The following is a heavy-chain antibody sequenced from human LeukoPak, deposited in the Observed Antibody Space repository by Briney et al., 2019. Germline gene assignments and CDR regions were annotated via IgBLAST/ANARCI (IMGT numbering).Heavy chain of an antibody. J-gene: IGHJ5*02. CDR1: GGTFSSYA. CDR2: IIPIFGTA. V-gene: IGHV1-69*13. CDR3: ARGLARGGTYDSSGFNWFDP. Sequence: ASVKVSCKASGGTFSSYATSWVRQAPGQGLEWMGGIIPIFGTANYAQKFQGRVTITADESTSTAYMELSSLRSEDTAVYYCARGLARGGTYDSSGFNWFDPWGQGTLVTVSS. D-gene: IGHD3-22*01.